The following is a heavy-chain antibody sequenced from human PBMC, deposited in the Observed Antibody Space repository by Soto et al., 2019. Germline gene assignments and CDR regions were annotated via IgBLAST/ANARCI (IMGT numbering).Heavy chain of an antibody. Sequence: SETLSLTCTVSGGSISSYYWSWIRQPPGKGLEWIGYIYYSGSTNYNPSLKSRVTISVDTSKNQFSLKLSSVTAADTAVYYCAKTETGGIAARGEHYYYYYMYVWGKGTSVTVSS. J-gene: IGHJ6*03. CDR2: IYYSGST. V-gene: IGHV4-59*08. CDR1: GGSISSYY. CDR3: AKTETGGIAARGEHYYYYYMYV. D-gene: IGHD6-6*01.